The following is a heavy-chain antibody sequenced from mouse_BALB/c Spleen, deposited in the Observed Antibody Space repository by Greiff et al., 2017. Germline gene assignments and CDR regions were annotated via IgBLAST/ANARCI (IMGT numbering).Heavy chain of an antibody. Sequence: EVQLQQSGPELVKPGASVKISCKASGYSFTGYYMHWVKQSHVKSLEWIGRINPYNGATSYNQNFKDKASLTVDKSSSTAYMELHSLTSEDSAVYYCALNFYFDDWGQGTTLTVSS. CDR3: ALNFYFDD. V-gene: IGHV1-31*01. D-gene: IGHD1-3*01. CDR1: GYSFTGYY. CDR2: INPYNGAT. J-gene: IGHJ2*01.